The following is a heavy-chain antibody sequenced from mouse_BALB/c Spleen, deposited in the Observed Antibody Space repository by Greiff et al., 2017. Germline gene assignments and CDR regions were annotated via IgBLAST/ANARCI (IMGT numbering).Heavy chain of an antibody. J-gene: IGHJ2*01. CDR3: ARSPYGNYVNYFDY. V-gene: IGHV2-9*02. D-gene: IGHD2-1*01. Sequence: QVQLKESGPGLVAPSQSLSITCTVSGFSLTSYGVHWVRQPPGKGLEWLGVIWAGGSTNYNSALMSRLSISKDNSKSQVFLKMNSLQTDDTAMYYCARSPYGNYVNYFDYWGQGTTLTVSS. CDR1: GFSLTSYG. CDR2: IWAGGST.